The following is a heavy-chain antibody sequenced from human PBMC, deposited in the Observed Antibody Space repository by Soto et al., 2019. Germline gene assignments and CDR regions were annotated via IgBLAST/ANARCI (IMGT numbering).Heavy chain of an antibody. V-gene: IGHV4-59*01. CDR2: MYFTGST. J-gene: IGHJ4*02. CDR1: GGSISDNY. CDR3: AKYTAMVADY. D-gene: IGHD5-18*01. Sequence: QVQLQESGPGLMKPSETLSLTCTVSGGSISDNYWSWIRQTPGKGLEWIGYMYFTGSTNYNPSLKSRVTMSVDTSKNQFSLKLSSVTAADTAIYYCAKYTAMVADYWGQGTLVTVSS.